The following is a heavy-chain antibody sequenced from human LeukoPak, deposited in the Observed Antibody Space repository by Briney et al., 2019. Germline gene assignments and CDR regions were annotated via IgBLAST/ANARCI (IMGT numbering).Heavy chain of an antibody. CDR3: ARDGGERVYYDSSGWSDDAFDI. V-gene: IGHV4-59*12. CDR1: GGSLSSYY. J-gene: IGHJ3*02. D-gene: IGHD3-22*01. Sequence: SETLSLTCTVSGGSLSSYYWSWIRQPPGKGLEWIGYIYHSGSTYYNPSLKSRVTISVDRSKNQFSLKLSSVTAADTAVYYCARDGGERVYYDSSGWSDDAFDIWGQGTMVTVSS. CDR2: IYHSGST.